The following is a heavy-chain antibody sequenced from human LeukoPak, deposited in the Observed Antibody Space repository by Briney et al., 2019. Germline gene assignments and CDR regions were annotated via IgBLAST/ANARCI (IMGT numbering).Heavy chain of an antibody. CDR2: INPNSGDT. D-gene: IGHD1-26*01. J-gene: IGHJ4*02. CDR1: GYTFTGYI. Sequence: ASVKVSCKASGYTFTGYIMHWVRQAPGQGLEWMGWINPNSGDTKYTQKFQGRVTMTRDTPISTAYMELSSLRSDDTAVYYCARVGDSGSYFRQFDSWGQGTLVTVSS. V-gene: IGHV1-2*02. CDR3: ARVGDSGSYFRQFDS.